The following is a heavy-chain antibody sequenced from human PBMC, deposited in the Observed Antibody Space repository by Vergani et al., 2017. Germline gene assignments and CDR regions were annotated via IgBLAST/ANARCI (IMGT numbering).Heavy chain of an antibody. CDR3: VRDQPPRNYYYGTDV. J-gene: IGHJ6*02. D-gene: IGHD1-14*01. V-gene: IGHV4-30-4*08. Sequence: QVQLQESGPGLVKPSQTLSLTCTVSGGSISSGDYYWSWIRQPPGKGLEWIGYIYYNGGTYYNPSLKSRVTISVDTSKNQFSLKLSSVTAAGTAVYYCVRDQPPRNYYYGTDVWGQGTTVTVSS. CDR1: GGSISSGDYY. CDR2: IYYNGGT.